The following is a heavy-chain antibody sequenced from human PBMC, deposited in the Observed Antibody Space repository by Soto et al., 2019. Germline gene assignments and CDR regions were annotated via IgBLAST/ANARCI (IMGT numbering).Heavy chain of an antibody. J-gene: IGHJ4*02. Sequence: GASVKVSCKVSGYTLTELSMHWVRQAPGKGLEWKGGFDPEDGETIYAQKFQGRVTMTEDTSTDTAYMELSSLRSEDTAVYYCATRPNYYGSGSYRGLFDYWGQGTLVTVSS. D-gene: IGHD3-10*01. CDR3: ATRPNYYGSGSYRGLFDY. V-gene: IGHV1-24*01. CDR1: GYTLTELS. CDR2: FDPEDGET.